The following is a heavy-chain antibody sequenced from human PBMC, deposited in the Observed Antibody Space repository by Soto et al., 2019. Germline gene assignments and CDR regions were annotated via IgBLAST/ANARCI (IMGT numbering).Heavy chain of an antibody. D-gene: IGHD1-26*01. CDR1: GFTFISYA. V-gene: IGHV3-23*01. Sequence: PGWSLRLSCASSGFTFISYAMSWVRQAPGKGLEWVSAISGSGGSTYYADSVKGRFTISRDNSKNTLYLQMNSLRAEDTAVYYCAKGGEWELRDDYFDYWGQGTLVTVSS. CDR3: AKGGEWELRDDYFDY. J-gene: IGHJ4*02. CDR2: ISGSGGST.